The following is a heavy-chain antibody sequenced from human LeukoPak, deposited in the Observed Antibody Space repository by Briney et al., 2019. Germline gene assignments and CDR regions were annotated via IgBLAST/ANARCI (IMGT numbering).Heavy chain of an antibody. CDR1: GGSFSGYY. V-gene: IGHV4-34*01. CDR3: AGTPLYSSSFFDY. D-gene: IGHD6-13*01. J-gene: IGHJ4*02. CDR2: INHSGST. Sequence: ASETLSLTCAVYGGSFSGYYWSWIRQPPGKGLEWIGEINHSGSTNYNPSLKSRVTISVDTSKNQFSLKLSSVTAADTAVYYCAGTPLYSSSFFDYWGQGTLVTVSS.